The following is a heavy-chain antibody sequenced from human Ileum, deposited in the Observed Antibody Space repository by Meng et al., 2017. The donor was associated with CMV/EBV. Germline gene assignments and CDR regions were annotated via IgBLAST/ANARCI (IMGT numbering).Heavy chain of an antibody. Sequence: GGSLRLSCSASGFTFSSFAVTWVRQAPGKGLEWVSTIDSSDRTYYADSVRGRFTISRDNSMNTLHLQMNSLRAEDTAVYYCAKSLVDTAMDLDEWSQETLVTVSS. J-gene: IGHJ4*02. CDR1: GFTFSSFA. D-gene: IGHD5-18*01. CDR3: AKSLVDTAMDLDE. CDR2: IDSSDRT. V-gene: IGHV3-23*01.